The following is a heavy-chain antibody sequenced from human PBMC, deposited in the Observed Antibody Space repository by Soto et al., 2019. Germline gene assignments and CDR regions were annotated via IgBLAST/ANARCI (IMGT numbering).Heavy chain of an antibody. D-gene: IGHD4-17*01. Sequence: PSETLSLTCTVSGGSISSGGYYWSWIRQHPGKGLEWIGYIYYSGSTYYNPSLKSRVTISVDTSKNQFSLKLSSVTAADTAVYYCARESYGDDWYFDLWDRGTLVTVSS. V-gene: IGHV4-31*03. CDR2: IYYSGST. J-gene: IGHJ2*01. CDR1: GGSISSGGYY. CDR3: ARESYGDDWYFDL.